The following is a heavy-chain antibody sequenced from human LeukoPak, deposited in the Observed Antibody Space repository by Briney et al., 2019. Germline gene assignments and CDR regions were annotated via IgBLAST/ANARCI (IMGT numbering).Heavy chain of an antibody. CDR1: GYTFTSYG. Sequence: GASVTVSCKASGYTFTSYGISWVRPAPGQGLEWMGWISAYNGNTNYAQKLQGRVTMTTDTSTSTAYMELRSLRSDDTAVYYCARDEYYYGSGSYFWFDPWGQGTLVTVSS. D-gene: IGHD3-10*01. J-gene: IGHJ5*02. V-gene: IGHV1-18*01. CDR2: ISAYNGNT. CDR3: ARDEYYYGSGSYFWFDP.